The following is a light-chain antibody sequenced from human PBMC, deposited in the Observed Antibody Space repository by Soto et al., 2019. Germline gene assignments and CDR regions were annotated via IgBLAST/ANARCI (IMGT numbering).Light chain of an antibody. J-gene: IGKJ2*01. CDR3: QQSYDKPLLYT. CDR2: AAS. CDR1: QNINNF. V-gene: IGKV1-39*01. Sequence: IQMTQAPSSLSASVGDRVTITCRSSQNINNFLNWYQQKPGQAPKLRIFAASHLQSGVPSRFTGRGSGTDSALTTASAPPEDFAAYHCQQSYDKPLLYTFGQGTKLDIK.